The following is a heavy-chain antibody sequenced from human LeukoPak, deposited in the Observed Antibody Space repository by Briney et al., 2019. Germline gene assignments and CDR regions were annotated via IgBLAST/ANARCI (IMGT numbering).Heavy chain of an antibody. CDR2: IWYDGSNK. J-gene: IGHJ3*02. V-gene: IGHV3-33*01. CDR3: ARTVGNAFDI. CDR1: GFTFSSHG. D-gene: IGHD1-1*01. Sequence: GRSLRLSCAASGFTFSSHGMHWGRQAPGKGLEWVAVIWYDGSNKYYADSVKGRFTISRDNSKNTLYLEMNSLRADDTAVYYCARTVGNAFDIWGQGTMVTVSS.